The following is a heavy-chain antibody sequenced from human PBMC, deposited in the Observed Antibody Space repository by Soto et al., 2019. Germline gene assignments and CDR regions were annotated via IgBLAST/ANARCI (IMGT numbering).Heavy chain of an antibody. V-gene: IGHV4-31*03. CDR3: ARWVGATSFDY. Sequence: QVQLQESGPGLVKPSQTLSLTCTVSGGSISSGGYYWSWIRQHPGKGLEWIGYIYYSGSTYYNPSLTSRLTLSLXTSKNQFSLKLSSVTAADTAGYYCARWVGATSFDYWGQGTLVTVSS. D-gene: IGHD1-26*01. CDR2: IYYSGST. J-gene: IGHJ4*02. CDR1: GGSISSGGYY.